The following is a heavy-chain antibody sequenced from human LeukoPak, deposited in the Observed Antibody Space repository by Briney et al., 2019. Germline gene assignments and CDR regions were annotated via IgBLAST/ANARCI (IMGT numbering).Heavy chain of an antibody. Sequence: GGSLRLSCSASGFTFSDCYMHWVRQAPGKGLDYVASISTDGRSTFYVDSVKGRFTISRDNSKNTLSLQMSSLRAEDTAVYYCVASPVGFYYGSGRYYFDNWGQGTLVTVSS. CDR2: ISTDGRST. J-gene: IGHJ4*02. V-gene: IGHV3-64D*06. CDR3: VASPVGFYYGSGRYYFDN. CDR1: GFTFSDCY. D-gene: IGHD3-10*01.